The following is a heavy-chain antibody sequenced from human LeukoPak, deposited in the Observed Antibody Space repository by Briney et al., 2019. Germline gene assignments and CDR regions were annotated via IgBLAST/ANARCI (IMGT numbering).Heavy chain of an antibody. Sequence: SETLSLTCAVCGGSFSGYYWSWIRQPPGKGLEWIGEINHSGSTNYNPSLKSRVTISVDTSKNQFSLKLSSVTAADTAVYYCARPDSVDDYWGQGTLVTVSS. J-gene: IGHJ4*02. CDR3: ARPDSVDDY. D-gene: IGHD4-11*01. CDR2: INHSGST. CDR1: GGSFSGYY. V-gene: IGHV4-34*01.